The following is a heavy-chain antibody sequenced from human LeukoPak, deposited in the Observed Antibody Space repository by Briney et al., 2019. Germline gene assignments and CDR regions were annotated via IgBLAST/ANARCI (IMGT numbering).Heavy chain of an antibody. D-gene: IGHD6-19*01. J-gene: IGHJ4*02. CDR2: IKQDGSET. CDR3: ARQRGSGCLDY. Sequence: GGSLRLSCAASRFTLSNYWMSWVRQAPGKGLKWVANIKQDGSETYYVDSVKGRFTISRDNAKNSLSLQMNSLRAEDTAVYYCARQRGSGCLDYWGQGTLVTVSS. CDR1: RFTLSNYW. V-gene: IGHV3-7*01.